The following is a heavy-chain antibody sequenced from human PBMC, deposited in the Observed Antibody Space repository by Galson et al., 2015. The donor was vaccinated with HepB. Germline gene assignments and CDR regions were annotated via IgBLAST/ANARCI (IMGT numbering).Heavy chain of an antibody. Sequence: SVKVSCKASGYTFTSYGISWVRQAPGQGLEWMGWISAYNGNTNYAQKLQGRVTMTTDTSTSTAYMELRSLRSDDTAVYYCARERHDSSGPYYFDYWGQGTLVTVSS. CDR3: ARERHDSSGPYYFDY. D-gene: IGHD3-22*01. J-gene: IGHJ4*02. V-gene: IGHV1-18*04. CDR1: GYTFTSYG. CDR2: ISAYNGNT.